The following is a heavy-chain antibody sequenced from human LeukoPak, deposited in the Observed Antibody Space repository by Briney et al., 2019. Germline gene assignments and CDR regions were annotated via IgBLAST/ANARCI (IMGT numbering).Heavy chain of an antibody. D-gene: IGHD3-22*01. CDR3: ASGYFFDY. J-gene: IGHJ4*02. Sequence: GGSLRLSCAASGFTFSSYGVHWVRQAPGKGLEWVAVISYDGSNKYYADSVKGRFTISRDNSKNTLYLQMNSLRAEDTAVYYCASGYFFDYWGQGTLVTVSS. CDR1: GFTFSSYG. V-gene: IGHV3-30*03. CDR2: ISYDGSNK.